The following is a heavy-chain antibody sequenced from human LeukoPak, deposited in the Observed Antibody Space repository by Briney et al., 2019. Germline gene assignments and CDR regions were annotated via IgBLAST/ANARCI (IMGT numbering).Heavy chain of an antibody. V-gene: IGHV4-39*07. J-gene: IGHJ4*02. Sequence: SETLSLTCTVSGGSVSTSDYYWGWIRQSPVKGLEWIGGVFYTGKTNYNPSLRGRATISIDTSKNQFSLKLTYVTAADTAVYYCARVFDSWGQGTLVTVSS. CDR3: ARVFDS. CDR1: GGSVSTSDYY. CDR2: VFYTGKT.